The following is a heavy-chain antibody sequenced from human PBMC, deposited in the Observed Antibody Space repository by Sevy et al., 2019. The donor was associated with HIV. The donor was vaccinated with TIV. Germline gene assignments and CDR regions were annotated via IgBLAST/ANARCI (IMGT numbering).Heavy chain of an antibody. CDR2: IKQDGSGK. D-gene: IGHD3-16*02. CDR1: GFTFSSYW. J-gene: IGHJ4*02. Sequence: GGSLRRSCAASGFTFSSYWMSWVRQAPGKGLEWVANIKQDGSGKYYVDSVKGRFCISRANAKNSLYLQMKSLRAEDSVVYYCASESSCDYVWGSYRRYGYYFDYWGQGTLVTVSS. V-gene: IGHV3-7*03. CDR3: ASESSCDYVWGSYRRYGYYFDY.